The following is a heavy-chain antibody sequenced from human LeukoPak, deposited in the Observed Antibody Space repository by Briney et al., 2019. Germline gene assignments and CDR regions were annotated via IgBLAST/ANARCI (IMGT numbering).Heavy chain of an antibody. CDR2: IWYNGSNK. J-gene: IGHJ6*02. V-gene: IGHV3-33*01. CDR3: ARDEYGGRLRGHDYYGMDV. Sequence: GGSLRLSCAASGFIFSSYGMHGVRQAPGKGLEWVALIWYNGSNKDYADSVKGRFTISRDNPKNTLYLQMNSLRADDTAVYYCARDEYGGRLRGHDYYGMDVWGQGTTVTVSS. D-gene: IGHD3-16*01. CDR1: GFIFSSYG.